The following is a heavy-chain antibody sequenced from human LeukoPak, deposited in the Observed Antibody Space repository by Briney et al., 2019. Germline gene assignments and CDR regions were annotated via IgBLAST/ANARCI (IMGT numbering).Heavy chain of an antibody. V-gene: IGHV3-23*01. Sequence: GGSLRLSCAASGFTFSSYAMNWVRQAPGKGLEWVSVISGSGGSTYYADSVKGRFTISRDNSKNTLYLQMNSLRAEDTAVYYCARNYDFWSGYCGYWGQGTLVTVSS. CDR1: GFTFSSYA. J-gene: IGHJ4*02. CDR3: ARNYDFWSGYCGY. D-gene: IGHD3-3*01. CDR2: ISGSGGST.